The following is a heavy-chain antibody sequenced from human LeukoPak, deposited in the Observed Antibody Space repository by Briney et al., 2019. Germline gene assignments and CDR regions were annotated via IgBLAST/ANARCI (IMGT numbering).Heavy chain of an antibody. V-gene: IGHV4-39*07. CDR1: DGSISNISYY. CDR2: IYYGGST. J-gene: IGHJ5*02. D-gene: IGHD3-10*01. Sequence: SETLSLTCTVSDGSISNISYYWGWIRQPPGKGLEWIGSIYYGGSTYYNPSLKSRVTISVDTSKNQFSLKLSSVTAADTAVYYCAREGRGVIIGNWFDPWGQGTLVTVSS. CDR3: AREGRGVIIGNWFDP.